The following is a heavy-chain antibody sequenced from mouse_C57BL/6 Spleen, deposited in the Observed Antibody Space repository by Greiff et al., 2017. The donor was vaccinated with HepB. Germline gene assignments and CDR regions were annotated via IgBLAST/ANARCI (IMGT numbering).Heavy chain of an antibody. CDR2: ISSGGSYT. Sequence: EVQLVESGGDLVKPGGSLKLSCAASGFTFSSYGMSWVRQTPDKRLEWVATISSGGSYTYYPDSVKGRFTISRDNAKNTLYLQMSSLKSEDTAMYYCARGAGHYYFDYWGQGTTLTVSS. CDR3: ARGAGHYYFDY. J-gene: IGHJ2*01. CDR1: GFTFSSYG. D-gene: IGHD3-3*01. V-gene: IGHV5-6*01.